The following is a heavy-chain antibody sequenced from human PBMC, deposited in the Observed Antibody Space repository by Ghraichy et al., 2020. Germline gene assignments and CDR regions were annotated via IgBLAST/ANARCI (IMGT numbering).Heavy chain of an antibody. V-gene: IGHV3-23*01. D-gene: IGHD3-22*01. CDR3: AKDRGVDYYDSSAHDAFDI. Sequence: GGSLRLSCAASGFTFSSYAMSWVRQAPGKGLEWVSAISGSGGSTYYADSVKGRFTISRDNSKNTLYLQMNSLRAEDTAVYYCAKDRGVDYYDSSAHDAFDIWGQGTMVTVSS. CDR2: ISGSGGST. J-gene: IGHJ3*02. CDR1: GFTFSSYA.